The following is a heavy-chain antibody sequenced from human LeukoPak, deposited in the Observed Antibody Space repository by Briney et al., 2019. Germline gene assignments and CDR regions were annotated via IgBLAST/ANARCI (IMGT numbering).Heavy chain of an antibody. CDR1: GFTFSSYS. V-gene: IGHV3-21*01. D-gene: IGHD1-26*01. CDR2: ISSSSSYI. J-gene: IGHJ4*02. Sequence: GGSLRLSCAASGFTFSSYSMNWVRQAPGEGLEWVSPISSSSSYIYYADSVKGRFTISRDNAKNSLYLQMNSLRAEDTAVYYCARVALAWELLGSEGRYFDYWGQGTLVTVSS. CDR3: ARVALAWELLGSEGRYFDY.